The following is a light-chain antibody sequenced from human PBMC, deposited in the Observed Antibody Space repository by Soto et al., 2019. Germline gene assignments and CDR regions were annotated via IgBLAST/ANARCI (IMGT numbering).Light chain of an antibody. CDR3: QQYGSSPLT. CDR2: GAS. V-gene: IGKV3-20*01. CDR1: QSVSISF. J-gene: IGKJ4*01. Sequence: EIVLTQSPGTLSLSPGERGTLSCRASQSVSISFLAWYQQKPGQAPRLLIYGASSRATGIPDRFSGSGSGTDFTLTISRLEPEDVPVYYCQQYGSSPLTFGGGTKVEIK.